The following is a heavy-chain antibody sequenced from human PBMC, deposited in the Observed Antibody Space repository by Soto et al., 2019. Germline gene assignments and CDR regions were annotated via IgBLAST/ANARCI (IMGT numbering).Heavy chain of an antibody. V-gene: IGHV3-23*01. J-gene: IGHJ4*02. CDR3: ERGGLGSGNKNCFDY. D-gene: IGHD3-10*01. CDR1: GFTFSTYA. CDR2: IGDSGGST. Sequence: EVQLLESGGGLVQPGESLRLSCAASGFTFSTYAMTWVRQAPGKGLEWVSAIGDSGGSTYYADSVKGRFTISRDNSKNKLYLQMHSLNAEDTAVYYCERGGLGSGNKNCFDYWGQGTLVTVSS.